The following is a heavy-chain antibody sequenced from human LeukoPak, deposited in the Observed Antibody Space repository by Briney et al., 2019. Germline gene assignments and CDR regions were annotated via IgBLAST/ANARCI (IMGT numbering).Heavy chain of an antibody. CDR3: AKGGSSSSYSGLDY. CDR2: ISGSGGST. J-gene: IGHJ4*02. Sequence: GGSLRLSCAASGFTFSSYAMSWVRQAPGKGLEWASVISGSGGSTYYADSVKGRFTLSRDSSKNTLYLQMNSLRAEDTAVYFCAKGGSSSSYSGLDYWGQGTLVTVSS. CDR1: GFTFSSYA. V-gene: IGHV3-23*01. D-gene: IGHD2-15*01.